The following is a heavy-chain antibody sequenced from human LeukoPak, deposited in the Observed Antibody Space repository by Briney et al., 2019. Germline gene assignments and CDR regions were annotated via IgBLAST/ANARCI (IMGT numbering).Heavy chain of an antibody. J-gene: IGHJ4*02. Sequence: PGGSLRLSCAASGFNFSSFGMHWVRQAPGEGLEWVAYIGYTGTNTYYADSVKGRFTISRDNSKNTVHLQMNRLRAADTALYSCARDLTGKYYIAYWGQGTLVTVSS. D-gene: IGHD2-8*02. CDR1: GFNFSSFG. CDR3: ARDLTGKYYIAY. CDR2: IGYTGTNT. V-gene: IGHV3-30*02.